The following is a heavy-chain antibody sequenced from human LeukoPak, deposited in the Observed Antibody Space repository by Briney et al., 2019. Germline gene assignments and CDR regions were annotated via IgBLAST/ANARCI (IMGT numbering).Heavy chain of an antibody. D-gene: IGHD3-10*01. CDR3: ARESYYIWEYYFDY. J-gene: IGHJ4*02. CDR1: GGSISSSNW. V-gene: IGHV4-4*02. CDR2: IYHSGST. Sequence: PSETLSLTCAVSGGSISSSNWWSWVRQPPGKGLEWIGEIYHSGSTNYNPSLKSRVTISVDTSKNQFSLKLSSVTAADTAVYYCARESYYIWEYYFDYWGQGTLVTVSS.